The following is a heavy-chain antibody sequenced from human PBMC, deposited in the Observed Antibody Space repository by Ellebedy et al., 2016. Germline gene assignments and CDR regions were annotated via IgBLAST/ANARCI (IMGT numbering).Heavy chain of an antibody. CDR1: GFTFSSYG. CDR3: AKQAHRGYCSSTSCYGGMDV. CDR2: IWYDGSNK. D-gene: IGHD2-2*01. V-gene: IGHV3-33*06. Sequence: GGSLRLXCAASGFTFSSYGMHWVRQAPGKGLEWVAVIWYDGSNKYYADSVKGRFTISRDNSKNTLYLQMNSLRAEDTAVYYCAKQAHRGYCSSTSCYGGMDVWGQGTTVTVSS. J-gene: IGHJ6*02.